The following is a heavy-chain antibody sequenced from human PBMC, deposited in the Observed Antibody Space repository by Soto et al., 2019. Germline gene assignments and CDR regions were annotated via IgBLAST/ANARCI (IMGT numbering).Heavy chain of an antibody. Sequence: TLSLTCAVYGGSFSGYYWSWIRPPPGKGVEWIGEINHSGSTNYNPSLKSRVTISVDTSKNQFSLKLSSVTAADTAVYYCASRTTFSGLRITIFGVVPHFDYWGQGTLVTVSS. J-gene: IGHJ4*02. CDR3: ASRTTFSGLRITIFGVVPHFDY. CDR2: INHSGST. CDR1: GGSFSGYY. V-gene: IGHV4-34*01. D-gene: IGHD3-3*01.